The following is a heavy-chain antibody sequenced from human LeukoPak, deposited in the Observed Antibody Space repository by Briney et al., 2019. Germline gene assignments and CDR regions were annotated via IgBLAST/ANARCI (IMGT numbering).Heavy chain of an antibody. CDR3: ARGRIKSGSYYFDY. Sequence: GGSLRLSCTASAFTFSDYSMNWVRQAPGKGLEWVSYISGRSSTIYYADSVKGRFTISRDNAKNSMYLQMNSLRAEDTAVYYCARGRIKSGSYYFDYWGQGTLVTVSS. J-gene: IGHJ4*02. V-gene: IGHV3-48*01. D-gene: IGHD1-26*01. CDR2: ISGRSSTI. CDR1: AFTFSDYS.